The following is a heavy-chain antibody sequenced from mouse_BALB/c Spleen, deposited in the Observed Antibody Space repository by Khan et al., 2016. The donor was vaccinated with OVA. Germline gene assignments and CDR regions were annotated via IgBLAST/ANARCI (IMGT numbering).Heavy chain of an antibody. V-gene: IGHV1-9*01. CDR3: ARGAGTTYGMDY. Sequence: QVQLKQSGAELMKPGASVKISCKSTGYTFSNYWIEWVQQRPGHGPEWIGEILPGSDTIHHNEKFKGKATFTADPSSNTAYIQLSSLTSEDSAVYYCARGAGTTYGMDYWGQGTSVTVSS. J-gene: IGHJ4*01. CDR2: ILPGSDTI. D-gene: IGHD4-1*01. CDR1: GYTFSNYW.